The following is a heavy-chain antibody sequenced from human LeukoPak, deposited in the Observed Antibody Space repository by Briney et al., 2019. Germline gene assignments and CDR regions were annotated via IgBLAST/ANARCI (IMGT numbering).Heavy chain of an antibody. Sequence: GASVKVSCKASGYTFTGYYMHWVRQAPGQGLEWMGWINPNSGGTNYAQKFQGRVTMTRDTSISTAYMELSRLRSDDTAVYYCGRDWGGVVTTLLLTGWDYWGGGPRFTVSS. D-gene: IGHD3-3*01. J-gene: IGHJ4*02. CDR2: INPNSGGT. CDR1: GYTFTGYY. V-gene: IGHV1-2*02. CDR3: GRDWGGVVTTLLLTGWDY.